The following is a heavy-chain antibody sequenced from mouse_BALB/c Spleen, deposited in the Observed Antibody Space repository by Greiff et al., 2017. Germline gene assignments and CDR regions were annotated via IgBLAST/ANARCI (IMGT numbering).Heavy chain of an antibody. J-gene: IGHJ2*01. CDR2: IYPGDGDT. Sequence: QVQLKQSGAELARPGASVKLSCKASGYTFTSYWMQWVNQRPGQGLEWIGAIYPGDGDTRYTQKFKGKATLTADKSSSTAYMQLSSLASEDSAVYYCARGRGFFDYWGQGTTLTVSS. CDR3: ARGRGFFDY. V-gene: IGHV1-87*01. CDR1: GYTFTSYW.